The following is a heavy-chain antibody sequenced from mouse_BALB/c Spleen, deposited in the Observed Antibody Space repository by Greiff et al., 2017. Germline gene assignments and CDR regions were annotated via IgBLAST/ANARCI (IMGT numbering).Heavy chain of an antibody. Sequence: QVQLQQSGPELVKPGASVKISCKASGYAFSSSWMNWVKQRPGQGLEWIGRIYPGDGDTNYNGKFKGKATLTADKSSSTAYMQLSSLTSVDSAVYFCARGSPYYFDYWGQGTTLTVSS. CDR2: IYPGDGDT. V-gene: IGHV1-82*01. D-gene: IGHD1-1*02. CDR1: GYAFSSSW. J-gene: IGHJ2*01. CDR3: ARGSPYYFDY.